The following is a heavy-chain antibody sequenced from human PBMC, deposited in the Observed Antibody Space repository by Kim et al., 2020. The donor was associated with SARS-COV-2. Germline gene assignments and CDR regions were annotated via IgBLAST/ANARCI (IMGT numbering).Heavy chain of an antibody. CDR2: INHSGST. CDR1: GGSFSGYY. CDR3: ARGRGALLWFGGVIGGHW. J-gene: IGHJ5*01. Sequence: SETLSLTCAVYGGSFSGYYWSWIRQPPGKGLEWIGEINHSGSTNYNPSLKSRVTISVDTSKNQFSLKLSSVTAADTAVYYCARGRGALLWFGGVIGGHW. V-gene: IGHV4-34*01. D-gene: IGHD3-10*01.